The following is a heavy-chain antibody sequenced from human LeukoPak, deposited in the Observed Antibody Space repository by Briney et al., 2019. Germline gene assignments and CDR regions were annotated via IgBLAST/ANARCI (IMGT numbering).Heavy chain of an antibody. Sequence: SETLSLTCTVSGGSISSYDWSWIRRPPGKGLELIGYIYYSGSTNYNHSLKSRVTISVDTSKDQFSLKLSSVTAADTDVYYCASHTDYYYYYYMGVWGKGTTVTVSS. CDR2: IYYSGST. J-gene: IGHJ6*03. CDR3: ASHTDYYYYYYMGV. CDR1: GGSISSYD. V-gene: IGHV4-59*01.